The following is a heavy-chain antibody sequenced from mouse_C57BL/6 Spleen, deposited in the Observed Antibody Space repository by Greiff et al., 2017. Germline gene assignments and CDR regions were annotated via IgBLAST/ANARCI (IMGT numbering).Heavy chain of an antibody. V-gene: IGHV1-19*01. CDR2: INPYNGGT. CDR3: ARLGPGFAY. J-gene: IGHJ3*01. Sequence: EVQLQQSGPVLVKPGASVKMSCKASGYTFTDYYMNWVKQSHGKSLEWIGVINPYNGGTSYNQKFKGKATLTVDKSSSTAYMELNSLTSEDSAVYYCARLGPGFAYWGQGTLGTVSA. CDR1: GYTFTDYY. D-gene: IGHD4-1*01.